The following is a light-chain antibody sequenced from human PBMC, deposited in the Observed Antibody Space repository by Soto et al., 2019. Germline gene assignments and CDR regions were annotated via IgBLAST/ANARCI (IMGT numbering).Light chain of an antibody. CDR1: RSVSSSY. CDR2: GAS. J-gene: IGKJ5*01. Sequence: VVLTQSPGPLSLTPGEKATLSCRASRSVSSSYLAWYQQKPGQAPRLLIYGASSRATGIPDRFSGSGSGTDFTLTISRLEPEDFAVYYCQQYGSSPPITFGQGTRLEIK. CDR3: QQYGSSPPIT. V-gene: IGKV3-20*01.